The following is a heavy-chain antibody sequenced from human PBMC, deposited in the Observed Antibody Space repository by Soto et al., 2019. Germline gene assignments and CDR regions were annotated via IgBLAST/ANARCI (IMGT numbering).Heavy chain of an antibody. CDR1: GGSISSSNW. D-gene: IGHD3-22*01. CDR3: ASLPLYYYDSSRYYY. J-gene: IGHJ4*02. Sequence: QVQLQESGPGLVKPSGTLSLTCAVSGGSISSSNWWSWVRQPPGKGLEWIGEIYHSGSTNYNPSLKSRVTISVDKSKNQFSLKLSSVTAADTAVYYCASLPLYYYDSSRYYYWGQGTLVTVSS. CDR2: IYHSGST. V-gene: IGHV4-4*02.